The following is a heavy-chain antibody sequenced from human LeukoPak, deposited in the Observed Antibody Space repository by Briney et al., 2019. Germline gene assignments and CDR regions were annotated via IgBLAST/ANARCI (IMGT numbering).Heavy chain of an antibody. V-gene: IGHV3-23*05. CDR2: IGSTGSNT. CDR1: GFTFSSYA. Sequence: PGGSLRLSCAASGFTFSSYAMSLVRQAPGKGLEWVSTIGSTGSNTYYTDSVKGRFTISRDNSKNTLYLQINGLRADDTAVYYCAKSMSTVTTSPFWGQGTLVTVSS. CDR3: AKSMSTVTTSPF. J-gene: IGHJ4*02. D-gene: IGHD4-17*01.